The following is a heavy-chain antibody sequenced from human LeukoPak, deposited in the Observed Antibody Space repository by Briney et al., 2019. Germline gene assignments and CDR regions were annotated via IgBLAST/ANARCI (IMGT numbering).Heavy chain of an antibody. CDR1: GFTFSSYS. Sequence: PGGSLRLSCEASGFTFSSYSMNWVRQAPGKGLEWVSAISGSGGSTYYADSVKGRFTISRDNSKNTLYLQMNSLRAEDTAVYYCAKVWTPIVGWFGDPPSYFDFWGRGTLVTVSS. CDR2: ISGSGGST. J-gene: IGHJ2*01. D-gene: IGHD3-10*01. V-gene: IGHV3-23*01. CDR3: AKVWTPIVGWFGDPPSYFDF.